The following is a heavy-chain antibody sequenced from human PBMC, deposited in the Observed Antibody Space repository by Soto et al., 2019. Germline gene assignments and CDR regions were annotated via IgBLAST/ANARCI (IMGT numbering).Heavy chain of an antibody. CDR1: GFTFDDYA. D-gene: IGHD3-10*01. CDR3: AKVGEMDV. J-gene: IGHJ6*04. Sequence: PGGSLRLSCAASGFTFDDYAMHWVRQAPGKGLEWVSGISWNSGSIGYADSVKGRFTISRDNAKNSLYLQMNSLRAEDTALYYCAKVGEMDVWGKGTTVTVSS. V-gene: IGHV3-9*01. CDR2: ISWNSGSI.